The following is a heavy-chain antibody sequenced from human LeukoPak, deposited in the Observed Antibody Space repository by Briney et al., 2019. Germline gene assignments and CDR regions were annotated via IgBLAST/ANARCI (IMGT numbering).Heavy chain of an antibody. CDR3: ARENSGWYYFDY. J-gene: IGHJ4*02. D-gene: IGHD6-19*01. CDR1: GFTFKDYW. Sequence: GGSLRLSCVASGFTFKDYWMTWVRQAPGKGLEWVANIKKDGSDKYYVDSVKGRFTISRDNSKNTLYLQMNSLRAEDTAVYYCARENSGWYYFDYWGQGTLVTVSS. CDR2: IKKDGSDK. V-gene: IGHV3-7*03.